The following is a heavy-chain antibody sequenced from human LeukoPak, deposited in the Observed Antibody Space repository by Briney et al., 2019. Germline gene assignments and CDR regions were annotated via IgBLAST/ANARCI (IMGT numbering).Heavy chain of an antibody. J-gene: IGHJ4*02. CDR1: GGSISSHY. CDR3: ARGGSGYYDY. D-gene: IGHD3-22*01. CDR2: IYYSGST. Sequence: SETLSLTCTVSGGSISSHYWSWIRQPPGKGLVWIGYIYYSGSTNYNPSLKSRVTISVDTSKNQFSLKLSSVTAADTAVYYCARGGSGYYDYWGQGTLVTVSS. V-gene: IGHV4-59*11.